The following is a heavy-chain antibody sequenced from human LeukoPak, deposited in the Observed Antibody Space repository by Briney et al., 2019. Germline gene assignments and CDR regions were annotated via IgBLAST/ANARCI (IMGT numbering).Heavy chain of an antibody. CDR2: IYPGDSET. Sequence: GESLKISCKGSGYSFSNYWIAWVRQMPGKGLEWMGIIYPGDSETRYSPSFQGQVTLSADKSFSTAYLHWISLRASDTAIYYCARLRYYYDFSGYFVDYWGQGTLVTVSS. CDR1: GYSFSNYW. V-gene: IGHV5-51*01. CDR3: ARLRYYYDFSGYFVDY. J-gene: IGHJ4*02. D-gene: IGHD3-22*01.